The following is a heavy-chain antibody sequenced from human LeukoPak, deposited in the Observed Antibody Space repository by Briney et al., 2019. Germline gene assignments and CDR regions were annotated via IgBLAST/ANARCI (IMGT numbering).Heavy chain of an antibody. D-gene: IGHD5-24*01. V-gene: IGHV3-23*01. CDR3: AKARANAKGRDGYNLRGLDY. Sequence: GGSLRLSCAASGFTFSSYAMSWVRQAPGKGLEWVSAISGSGGSTYYADSVKGRFTISRDNSENTLYLQMNSLRAEDTAVYYCAKARANAKGRDGYNLRGLDYWGQGTLVTVSS. CDR2: ISGSGGST. CDR1: GFTFSSYA. J-gene: IGHJ4*02.